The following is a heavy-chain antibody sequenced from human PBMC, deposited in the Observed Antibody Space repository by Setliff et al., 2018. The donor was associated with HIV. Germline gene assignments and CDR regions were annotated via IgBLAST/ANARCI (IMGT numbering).Heavy chain of an antibody. V-gene: IGHV3-66*04. Sequence: GGSLRLSCAASGFTFSNYGMTWVRQASGKGLEWVGRIRGDYGASRSGRFTISRDDSKNTAYLQITNLQIEDTAVYYCARPRYCISTNCYEAFDYWGQGTLVTVSS. CDR1: GFTFSNYG. CDR3: ARPRYCISTNCYEAFDY. J-gene: IGHJ4*02. CDR2: IRG. D-gene: IGHD2-2*01.